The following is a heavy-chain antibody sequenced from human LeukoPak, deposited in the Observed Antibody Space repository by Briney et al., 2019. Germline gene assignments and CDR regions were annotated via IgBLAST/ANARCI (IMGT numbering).Heavy chain of an antibody. CDR1: GYTFTGYY. CDR2: INPNSGGT. J-gene: IGHJ3*02. CDR3: ARPRTTGDDAFDI. D-gene: IGHD7-27*01. Sequence: ASVKVSCKASGYTFTGYYMHWVRQAPGQGLEWMGWINPNSGGTNYAQKFQGRVTMTRDTSISTAYMELSSLRSEDTAVYYCARPRTTGDDAFDIWGQGTMVTVSS. V-gene: IGHV1-2*02.